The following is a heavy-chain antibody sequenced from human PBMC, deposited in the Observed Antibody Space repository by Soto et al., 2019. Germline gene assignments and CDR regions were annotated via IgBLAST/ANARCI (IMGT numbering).Heavy chain of an antibody. CDR2: IRSKAYGGTT. V-gene: IGHV3-49*03. Sequence: GGSLRLSCTASGFTFGDYAMSWFRQAPGKGLEWVGFIRSKAYGGTTEYAASVKGRFTISRDDSKSIAYLQMNSLKTEDTAVYYCTRVRSSSWYFADAFDIWGQGTMVTVS. CDR3: TRVRSSSWYFADAFDI. CDR1: GFTFGDYA. J-gene: IGHJ3*02. D-gene: IGHD6-13*01.